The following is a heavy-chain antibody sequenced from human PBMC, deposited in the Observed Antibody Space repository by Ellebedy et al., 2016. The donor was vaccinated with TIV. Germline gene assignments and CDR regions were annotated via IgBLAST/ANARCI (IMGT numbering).Heavy chain of an antibody. Sequence: MPSETLSLTCAVYGGSFSGNYWGWIRQPPGKGLEWIGSIYYSGSTYYNPSLKSRVTISVDTSKNQFSLKLTSVTAADTAVYFCASLMVYYDSSVYYVGGPNWFDPWGQGTLVTVSS. CDR1: GGSFSGNY. CDR3: ASLMVYYDSSVYYVGGPNWFDP. V-gene: IGHV4-39*01. J-gene: IGHJ5*02. CDR2: IYYSGST. D-gene: IGHD3-22*01.